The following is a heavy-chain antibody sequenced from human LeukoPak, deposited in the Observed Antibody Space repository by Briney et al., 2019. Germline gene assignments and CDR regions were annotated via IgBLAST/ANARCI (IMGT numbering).Heavy chain of an antibody. D-gene: IGHD6-6*01. CDR1: GFACDSYW. Sequence: GGSLRLSCAASGFACDSYWMSWVRQSPGKGLEWVANIKEDGSEKYYVDSVEGRFTISRDNAKKSLYLQMSSLRAEDTAVYYCARGSYSSSFYWGQGTLVTVSS. CDR2: IKEDGSEK. J-gene: IGHJ4*02. CDR3: ARGSYSSSFY. V-gene: IGHV3-7*02.